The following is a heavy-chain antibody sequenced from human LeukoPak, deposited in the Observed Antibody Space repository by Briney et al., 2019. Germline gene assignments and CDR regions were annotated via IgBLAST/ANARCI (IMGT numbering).Heavy chain of an antibody. CDR1: GGSISSSSYY. J-gene: IGHJ3*02. V-gene: IGHV3-23*01. CDR2: ISGSGDST. D-gene: IGHD6-19*01. Sequence: PSETLSLTCTVSGGSISSSSYYWGWIRQPPGKGLEWVSAISGSGDSTYYADSVKGRFTTSRDNSKNTLYLQMNSLRAEDTAVYYCARERSGWSPPHNTFDIWGQGTMVTVSS. CDR3: ARERSGWSPPHNTFDI.